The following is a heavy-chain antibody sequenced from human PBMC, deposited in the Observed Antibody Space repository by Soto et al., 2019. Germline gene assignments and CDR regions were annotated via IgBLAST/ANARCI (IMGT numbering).Heavy chain of an antibody. CDR1: GGTFTTYA. Sequence: QVQLVQSGAELRKPGSSVTVSCKASGGTFTTYAISWVRQAPGQGLEWMGGIIPTVVTANYAQKFQGRVTITADESTSTAYMELSSLTSEDTAVYYCARGWPLDEWGQGALVTVSS. CDR2: IIPTVVTA. V-gene: IGHV1-69*12. J-gene: IGHJ4*02. CDR3: ARGWPLDE.